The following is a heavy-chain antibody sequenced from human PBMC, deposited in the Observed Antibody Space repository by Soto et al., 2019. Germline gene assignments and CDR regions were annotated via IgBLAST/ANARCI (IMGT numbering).Heavy chain of an antibody. D-gene: IGHD3-22*01. CDR3: ARGTHTYYYDSSGYYRSGFDY. CDR2: IWYDGSNK. Sequence: GGSLRLSCAASGFTFSSYGMHWVRQAPGKGLEWVAVIWYDGSNKYYADSVKGRFTISRDNSKNTLYLQMNSLRAEDTAVYYCARGTHTYYYDSSGYYRSGFDYWGQGALVTV. V-gene: IGHV3-33*01. J-gene: IGHJ4*02. CDR1: GFTFSSYG.